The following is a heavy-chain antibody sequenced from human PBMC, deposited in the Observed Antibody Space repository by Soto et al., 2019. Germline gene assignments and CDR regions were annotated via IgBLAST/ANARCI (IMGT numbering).Heavy chain of an antibody. CDR1: GYTFTSYG. D-gene: IGHD3-22*01. CDR2: ISAYNGNT. J-gene: IGHJ6*02. Sequence: ASVNVSCQASGYTFTSYGISWVRQAPGQGLEWMGWISAYNGNTNYAQKLQGRVTMTTDTSTSTAYMELRSLRSDDTAVYYCARDYYDSSGYYRYYYYYGMDVWGQGTTVTVSS. V-gene: IGHV1-18*01. CDR3: ARDYYDSSGYYRYYYYYGMDV.